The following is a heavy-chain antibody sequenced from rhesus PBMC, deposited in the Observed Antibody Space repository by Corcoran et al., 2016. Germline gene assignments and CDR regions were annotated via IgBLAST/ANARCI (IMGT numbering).Heavy chain of an antibody. V-gene: IGHV3S5*01. D-gene: IGHD4-29*01. CDR3: AKEGDYGTDFDY. Sequence: EVQLVETGGGLVQPGGSLKLSCAASGFTFSSYGMSWGRQDPGKGLEWVAAINSGGGSTYSADSMKGRFTISRDNSKNTLSLQMNSLRAEDTAVYYCAKEGDYGTDFDYWGQGVLVTVSS. J-gene: IGHJ4*01. CDR2: INSGGGST. CDR1: GFTFSSYG.